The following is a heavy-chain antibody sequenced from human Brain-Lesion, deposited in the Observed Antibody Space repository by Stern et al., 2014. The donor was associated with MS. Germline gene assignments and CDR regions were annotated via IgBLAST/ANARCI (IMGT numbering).Heavy chain of an antibody. CDR1: GGSISSSTYY. CDR2: IYYSGLT. D-gene: IGHD1-26*01. CDR3: ARHDSVPRPSQLYSARDRGPGYFDY. Sequence: QVQLVESGPGLVKPSETLSLTCTVSGGSISSSTYYWAWIRQPPGKGLEWIGNIYYSGLTYYNPSLKIRVTISLDISKNQFSLKLSSVTAADTAIYYCARHDSVPRPSQLYSARDRGPGYFDYWGQGTLVTVSS. V-gene: IGHV4-39*01. J-gene: IGHJ4*02.